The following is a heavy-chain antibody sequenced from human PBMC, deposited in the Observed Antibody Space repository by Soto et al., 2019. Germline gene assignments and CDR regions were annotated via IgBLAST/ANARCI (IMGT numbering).Heavy chain of an antibody. V-gene: IGHV3-73*01. CDR2: IRNKVNNYAT. CDR1: VFAFSGPG. D-gene: IGHD3-9*01. J-gene: IGHJ2*01. Sequence: GWSLRLSCASSVFAFSGPGIHWVRQASGKGLEWIGRIRNKVNNYATSYAASVNGRFTISRDDSKNVAYLEMNRLRSEDTAAYYCTRGSGKTGWYFDLWGRGTLVTVSS. CDR3: TRGSGKTGWYFDL.